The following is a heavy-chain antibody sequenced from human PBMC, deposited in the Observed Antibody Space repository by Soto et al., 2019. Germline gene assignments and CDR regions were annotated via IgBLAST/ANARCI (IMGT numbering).Heavy chain of an antibody. CDR2: ISSSGSTI. V-gene: IGHV3-48*03. CDR3: ARDLTPPYCSSTSCSKSYYYYGMDV. CDR1: GFTFSSYE. J-gene: IGHJ6*02. Sequence: GGSLRLSCAASGFTFSSYEMNWVRQAPGKGLEWVSYISSSGSTIYYADSVKGRFTISRDNAKNSLYLQMNSLRAEDTAVYYCARDLTPPYCSSTSCSKSYYYYGMDVWGQGTTVTVSS. D-gene: IGHD2-2*01.